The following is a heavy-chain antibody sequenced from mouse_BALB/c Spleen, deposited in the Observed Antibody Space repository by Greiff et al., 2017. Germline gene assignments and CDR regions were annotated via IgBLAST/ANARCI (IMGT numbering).Heavy chain of an antibody. CDR3: ARKGIYDGYYWFAY. V-gene: IGHV2-2*02. CDR1: GFSLTSYG. CDR2: IWSGGST. Sequence: VQLQQSGPGLVQPSQSLSITCTVSGFSLTSYGVHWVRQSPGKGLEWLGVIWSGGSTDYNAAFISRLSISKDNSKSQVFFKMNSLQANDTAIYYCARKGIYDGYYWFAYWGQGTLVTVSA. J-gene: IGHJ3*01. D-gene: IGHD2-3*01.